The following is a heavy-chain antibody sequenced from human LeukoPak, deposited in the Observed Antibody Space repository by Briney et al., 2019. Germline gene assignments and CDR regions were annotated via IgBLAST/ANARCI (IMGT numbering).Heavy chain of an antibody. CDR2: IHPEGNEK. CDR1: GFSFTNFW. Sequence: GGSLRLSCAVSGFSFTNFWMSWVRQAPGRGLEWVANIHPEGNEKYHVESVKGRFTISRDNTKNLLFLQMNGLRVEDTAVYYCARGTAFPGDHWGQGTLVTVSS. D-gene: IGHD2/OR15-2a*01. J-gene: IGHJ4*02. V-gene: IGHV3-7*04. CDR3: ARGTAFPGDH.